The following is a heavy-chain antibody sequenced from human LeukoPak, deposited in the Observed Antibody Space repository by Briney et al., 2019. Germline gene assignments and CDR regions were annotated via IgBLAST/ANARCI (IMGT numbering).Heavy chain of an antibody. D-gene: IGHD2-15*01. J-gene: IGHJ4*02. CDR1: GFTFSDYY. CDR3: ARLDLIVDPYYFDY. Sequence: GGSLRLSCAASGFTFSDYYMSWIRQAPGKGLEWVSYISSSGSTIYYADSVKGRFTISRDNAKSSLYLQMNSLRAEDTAVYYCARLDLIVDPYYFDYWGQGTLVTVSS. CDR2: ISSSGSTI. V-gene: IGHV3-11*01.